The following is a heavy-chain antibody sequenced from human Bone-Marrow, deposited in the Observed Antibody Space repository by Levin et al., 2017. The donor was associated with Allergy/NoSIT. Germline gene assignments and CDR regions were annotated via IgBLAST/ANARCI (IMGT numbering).Heavy chain of an antibody. D-gene: IGHD2-15*01. Sequence: SRTLSLPCTVSGGSISSSFWSWIRQPPGKGLEWIGYMSYRGNTKYNPSLKSRVTISGDTPKNQFFLKLNSVTAADTAVYYCARQDGWFFDFWGQGALVTVAS. CDR2: MSYRGNT. CDR1: GGSISSSF. V-gene: IGHV4-59*01. CDR3: ARQDGWFFDF. J-gene: IGHJ4*02.